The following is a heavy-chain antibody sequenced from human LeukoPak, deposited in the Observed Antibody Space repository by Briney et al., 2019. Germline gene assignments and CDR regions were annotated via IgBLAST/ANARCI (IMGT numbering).Heavy chain of an antibody. V-gene: IGHV3-21*01. Sequence: GGSLRLSCAASGFTFSSHSMNWVRQAPGKGLEWVSFISSSSNYIYYADSVEGRFTISRDNAKNSLYLQMNSLRAEDTAVYYCARAGYDILTGYSYYFDNWGQGTLVTVSS. D-gene: IGHD3-9*01. J-gene: IGHJ4*02. CDR3: ARAGYDILTGYSYYFDN. CDR1: GFTFSSHS. CDR2: ISSSSNYI.